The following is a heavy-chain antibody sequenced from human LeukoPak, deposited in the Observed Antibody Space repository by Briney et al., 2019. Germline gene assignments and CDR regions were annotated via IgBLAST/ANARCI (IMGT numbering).Heavy chain of an antibody. D-gene: IGHD3-3*01. CDR2: IIPIFGTA. Sequence: ASVKVSCKASGGTFSSYAISWVRQAPGQGLEWMGGIIPIFGTANYAQKFQGRVTITADESTSTAYMELSSLRSEDTAVYYCARGGTIFGVVIGPFDYWGQGTLVTVSS. CDR1: GGTFSSYA. J-gene: IGHJ4*02. V-gene: IGHV1-69*13. CDR3: ARGGTIFGVVIGPFDY.